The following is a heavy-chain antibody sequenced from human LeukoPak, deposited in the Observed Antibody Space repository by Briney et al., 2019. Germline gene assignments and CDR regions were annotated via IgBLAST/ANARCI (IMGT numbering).Heavy chain of an antibody. CDR3: ARDESTSILWW. CDR1: GYTFINYY. Sequence: ASVTVSCTASGYTFINYYMHWVRPAPGQGLGWMGIINPSGGSTSYAQKFQGRVTMTRDTATSTVYMELSSLRSEDTAVYYCARDESTSILWWWGQGTLVTVSS. V-gene: IGHV1-46*01. J-gene: IGHJ1*01. D-gene: IGHD2-21*01. CDR2: INPSGGST.